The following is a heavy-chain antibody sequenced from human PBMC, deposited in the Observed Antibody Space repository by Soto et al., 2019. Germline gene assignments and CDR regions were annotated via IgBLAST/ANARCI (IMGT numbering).Heavy chain of an antibody. V-gene: IGHV4-61*01. J-gene: IGHJ4*02. CDR3: ARYCTKSDCRHLYYFDY. Sequence: SETLSLTCTVSGGSVSNGMYYWSWIRQPPGKGLEWIGNVYFTGTTIYNPSLKSRVTMSVDTYKDQFFLKLTSVTAADTAVYYCARYCTKSDCRHLYYFDYWGLGNLVTVSS. CDR1: GGSVSNGMYY. CDR2: VYFTGTT. D-gene: IGHD2-8*01.